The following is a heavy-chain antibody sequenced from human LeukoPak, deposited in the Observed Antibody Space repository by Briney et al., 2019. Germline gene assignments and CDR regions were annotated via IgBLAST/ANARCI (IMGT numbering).Heavy chain of an antibody. J-gene: IGHJ4*02. CDR3: AKEIYYGSSAFFDY. D-gene: IGHD3-22*01. Sequence: GRSLRLSCAASGFSFSSYGMHWVRQAPGKGLEWVAVIGYDGSNKYYADSVKGRFTISRDNSKNTLYLQMNSLRTEDTAVYFCAKEIYYGSSAFFDYWGQGGLVTVCS. CDR1: GFSFSSYG. V-gene: IGHV3-30*18. CDR2: IGYDGSNK.